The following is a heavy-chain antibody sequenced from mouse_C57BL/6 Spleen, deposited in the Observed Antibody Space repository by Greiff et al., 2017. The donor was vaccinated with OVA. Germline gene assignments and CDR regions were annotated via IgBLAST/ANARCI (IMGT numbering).Heavy chain of an antibody. CDR3: ARRLYYGSSYDWYFDV. D-gene: IGHD1-1*01. Sequence: EVQLVESGGGLVQPGGSLKLSCAASGFTFSDYGMAWVRQAPRKGPEWVAFISNLAYSIYYADTVTGRFTISRENAKNTLYLEMSSLRSEDTAMYYGARRLYYGSSYDWYFDVWGTGTTVTVSS. J-gene: IGHJ1*03. V-gene: IGHV5-15*01. CDR2: ISNLAYSI. CDR1: GFTFSDYG.